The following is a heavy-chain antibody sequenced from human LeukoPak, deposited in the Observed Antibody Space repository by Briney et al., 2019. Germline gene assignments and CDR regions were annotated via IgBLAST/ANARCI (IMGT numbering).Heavy chain of an antibody. CDR1: GGSISSTSYY. CDR3: ASLPWGVRGVIIQDFDY. V-gene: IGHV4-39*07. Sequence: PSETLSLTCTVSGGSISSTSYYWGWIRQPPETGLEWIGSIYYSGSTYYNPSLKSRVTISVDTSKNQFSLNLSSVTAADTAVYYCASLPWGVRGVIIQDFDYWGQGTVVTVSS. CDR2: IYYSGST. J-gene: IGHJ4*02. D-gene: IGHD3-10*01.